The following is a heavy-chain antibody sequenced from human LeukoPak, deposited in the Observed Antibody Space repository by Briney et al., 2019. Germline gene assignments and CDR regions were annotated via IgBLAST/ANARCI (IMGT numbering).Heavy chain of an antibody. J-gene: IGHJ3*02. CDR1: TFTFSNYW. CDR3: ARDVLAAGATGTFDI. CDR2: IKQDGSEK. Sequence: GGSLRLSCAASTFTFSNYWMSWVRQAPGKGLEWVANIKQDGSEKYYVDSVKGRFTISRDNAKTSLYPQMNSLRAEDTAVYYCARDVLAAGATGTFDIWGQGTMVTVSS. D-gene: IGHD1-14*01. V-gene: IGHV3-7*03.